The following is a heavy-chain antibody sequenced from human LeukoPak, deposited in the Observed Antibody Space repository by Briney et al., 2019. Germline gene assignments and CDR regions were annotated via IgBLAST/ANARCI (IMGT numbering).Heavy chain of an antibody. CDR3: ARDRGSTRPFDY. V-gene: IGHV4-34*01. D-gene: IGHD2-2*01. CDR1: GGSFSGYY. CDR2: INHSGST. J-gene: IGHJ4*02. Sequence: SETLSLTCAVYGGSFSGYYWSWIRQPPGKGLEWIGEINHSGSTNYNPSPKSRVTISVDTSKGQFSLKLSSVTAADTAVYYCARDRGSTRPFDYWGQGTLVTVSA.